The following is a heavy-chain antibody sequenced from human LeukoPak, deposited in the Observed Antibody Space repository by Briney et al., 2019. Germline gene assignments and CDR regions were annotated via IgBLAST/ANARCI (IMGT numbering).Heavy chain of an antibody. J-gene: IGHJ4*02. CDR3: ARESPGGYYDSSGSKPYYFDY. V-gene: IGHV3-30-3*01. D-gene: IGHD3-22*01. Sequence: PGRSLRLSCAASGFTFSSYAMHWVRQAPGKGLEGGAVISYDGSNKYYADSVKGRFTISRDNSKNTLYLQMNSRRAEDTAVYYCARESPGGYYDSSGSKPYYFDYWGQGTLVTVSS. CDR1: GFTFSSYA. CDR2: ISYDGSNK.